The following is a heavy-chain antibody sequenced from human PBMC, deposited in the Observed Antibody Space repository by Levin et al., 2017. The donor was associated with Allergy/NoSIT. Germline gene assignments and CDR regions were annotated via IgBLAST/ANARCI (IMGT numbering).Heavy chain of an antibody. CDR1: GYSFTTYW. V-gene: IGHV5-51*01. Sequence: RGESLKISCKGSGYSFTTYWLGWVRQKPGKGLEWMGIIYPDDSDTTYGPSFQGQVTISTDRSISTAYLQWSSLKASDTAMYYCARRIRGYYSAFDIWGQGTMVTVSS. D-gene: IGHD2-15*01. CDR3: ARRIRGYYSAFDI. CDR2: IYPDDSDT. J-gene: IGHJ3*02.